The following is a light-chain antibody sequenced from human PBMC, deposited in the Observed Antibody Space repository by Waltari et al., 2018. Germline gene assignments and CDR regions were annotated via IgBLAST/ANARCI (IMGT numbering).Light chain of an antibody. Sequence: EIVLTQSPGTLSLSVGERATVSCRARESVSRALAWYQQKPGQAPRLFIYGASTRATGIPDRFSGSGSGTDFSLTISRLEPDDFAVYYCQHYLRLPVTFGQGTTVEI. CDR1: ESVSRA. CDR2: GAS. J-gene: IGKJ1*01. CDR3: QHYLRLPVT. V-gene: IGKV3-20*01.